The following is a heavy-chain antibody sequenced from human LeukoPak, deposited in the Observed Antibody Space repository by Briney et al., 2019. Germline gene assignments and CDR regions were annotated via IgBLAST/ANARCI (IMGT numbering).Heavy chain of an antibody. CDR2: ISTSGTTI. CDR1: GFTFSDYY. D-gene: IGHD1-26*01. J-gene: IGHJ4*02. CDR3: AREPPVWRESLPSRHFDY. V-gene: IGHV3-11*04. Sequence: PGGSLRLSCAASGFTFSDYYMSWIRQGPGKGLEWVSYISTSGTTINYADSVKGRFTISRDNAKNSLYLQMNSLRADDTAVYYYAREPPVWRESLPSRHFDYWGQGTLVTVSS.